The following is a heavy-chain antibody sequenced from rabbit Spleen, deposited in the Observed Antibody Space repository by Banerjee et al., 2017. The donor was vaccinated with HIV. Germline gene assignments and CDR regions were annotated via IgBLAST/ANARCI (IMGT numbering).Heavy chain of an antibody. CDR2: INTDSGRA. Sequence: QSLEESGGDLVKPGASLTLTCTASGFSFFNGYVMCWVRQAPGKGLEWIGCINTDSGRAVYATWGKGRFTISRTSSTVYVKMTSLTAAYTATYFCARDLAGVIGWNFGLWGPGTLVTV. V-gene: IGHV1S40*01. D-gene: IGHD4-1*01. CDR1: GFSFFNGYV. CDR3: ARDLAGVIGWNFGL. J-gene: IGHJ4*01.